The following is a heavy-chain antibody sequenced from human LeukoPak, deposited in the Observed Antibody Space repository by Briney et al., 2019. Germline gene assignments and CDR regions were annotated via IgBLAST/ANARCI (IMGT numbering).Heavy chain of an antibody. J-gene: IGHJ3*02. D-gene: IGHD3-16*02. CDR3: AREVITSYYDYVWGSYRGQAFDI. CDR1: GGSLSGYY. CDR2: INHIGST. V-gene: IGHV4-34*01. Sequence: SDSLSLTRAVYGGSLSGYYWSWIRQPPGKGLEWIGEINHIGSTNYNPSLKSRVTISVDTSKNQFSLKLSSVTAADTAVYYCAREVITSYYDYVWGSYRGQAFDIWGQGTMVTVSS.